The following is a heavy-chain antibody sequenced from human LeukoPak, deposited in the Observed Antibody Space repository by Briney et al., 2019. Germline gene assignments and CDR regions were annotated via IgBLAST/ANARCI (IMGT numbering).Heavy chain of an antibody. V-gene: IGHV4-59*01. CDR3: ARNNAAMVHFDY. CDR2: IYYSGST. CDR1: GGSISSYY. D-gene: IGHD5-18*01. Sequence: SETLSLTCTVSGGSISSYYWSWIRQPPGKGLEWIGYIYYSGSTNYNPSLKSRVTISVDTSKNQFSLKLSSVTAADTAVYYCARNNAAMVHFDYWGQGTLVTVSS. J-gene: IGHJ4*02.